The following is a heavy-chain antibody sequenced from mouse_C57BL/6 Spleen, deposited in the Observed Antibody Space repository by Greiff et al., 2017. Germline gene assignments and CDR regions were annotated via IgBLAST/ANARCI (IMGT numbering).Heavy chain of an antibody. Sequence: EVQLQQSGPELVKPGASVKMSCKASGYTFTDYNMHWVKQSPGKSLEWIGYINPNNGGTSYNQKFKGKATFTLNKSSSTAYMELRSLTSEDSAVYYCARWEGREYFDYWGQGTTLTVSS. CDR1: GYTFTDYN. J-gene: IGHJ2*01. D-gene: IGHD1-1*01. CDR3: ARWEGREYFDY. V-gene: IGHV1-22*01. CDR2: INPNNGGT.